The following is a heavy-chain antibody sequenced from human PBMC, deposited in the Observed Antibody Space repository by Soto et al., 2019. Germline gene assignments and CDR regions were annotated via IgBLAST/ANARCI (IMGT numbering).Heavy chain of an antibody. D-gene: IGHD3-10*01. CDR3: AKDIPAFYGSGSYYNYFGVDY. CDR2: ISGSGGST. V-gene: IGHV3-23*01. Sequence: EVQLLEAGGGLVQPGGSLRLSCAASGFNFSSYAMSWVRQAPGKGLEWVSAISGSGGSTYYADSVKGRFTISRDNSKHTLYLQMNSLRAEDTAVYYCAKDIPAFYGSGSYYNYFGVDYWGQGTLVTVSS. J-gene: IGHJ4*02. CDR1: GFNFSSYA.